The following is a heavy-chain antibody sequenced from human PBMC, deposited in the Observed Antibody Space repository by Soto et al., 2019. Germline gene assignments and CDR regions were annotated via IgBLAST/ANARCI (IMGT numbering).Heavy chain of an antibody. Sequence: ASVKVSCKASGYTFTNYGITWVRQAPGQGLEWMGWISVNNGKINYAQKVQGRVTMTTDTSTSTAYMELWRLSYDDTAVYYCARAYSYGSYWFFDLWGRGTLVTVS. CDR2: ISVNNGKI. V-gene: IGHV1-18*04. J-gene: IGHJ2*01. CDR1: GYTFTNYG. D-gene: IGHD5-18*01. CDR3: ARAYSYGSYWFFDL.